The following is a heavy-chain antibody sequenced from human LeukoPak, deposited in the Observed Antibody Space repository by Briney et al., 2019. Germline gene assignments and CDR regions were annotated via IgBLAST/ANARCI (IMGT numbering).Heavy chain of an antibody. D-gene: IGHD3-10*01. Sequence: GGSLRLSCAASGFTFSSYWMSWVRQAPGRGLEWVANIKPDGSEKHYVDSVKGRLTIARDNAKNSLFLQMNSLRAEDTAVYYCARGDYYGSGSYYHDAFDIWGQGTMVTVSS. V-gene: IGHV3-7*03. CDR2: IKPDGSEK. CDR3: ARGDYYGSGSYYHDAFDI. CDR1: GFTFSSYW. J-gene: IGHJ3*02.